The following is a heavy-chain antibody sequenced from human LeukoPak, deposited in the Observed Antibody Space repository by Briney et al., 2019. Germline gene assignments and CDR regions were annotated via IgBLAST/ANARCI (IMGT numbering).Heavy chain of an antibody. Sequence: GSLRLSCAASGFTFSSYWMSWVRQAPGKGLEWVANIKQDGSEKYYVDSVKGRFTISRDNAKNSLYLQMNSLRAEDTAVYYCAGGYSYGYWFDPWGQGTLVTVSS. D-gene: IGHD5-18*01. V-gene: IGHV3-7*01. J-gene: IGHJ5*02. CDR1: GFTFSSYW. CDR3: AGGYSYGYWFDP. CDR2: IKQDGSEK.